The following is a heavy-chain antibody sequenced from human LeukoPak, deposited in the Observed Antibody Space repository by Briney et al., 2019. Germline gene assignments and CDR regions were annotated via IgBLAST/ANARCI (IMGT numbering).Heavy chain of an antibody. D-gene: IGHD3-3*01. V-gene: IGHV3-23*01. CDR1: EFTFSGYA. CDR3: ATEWHLIG. Sequence: PGGSLRLSCDTSEFTFSGYAMNWVRQAPGKGLEWVSAISSSGGYTNYADSVKGRFTISRDNSKNTLYLQMNSLRAEDTALYYCATEWHLIGWGEKTRVTVSS. J-gene: IGHJ4*02. CDR2: ISSSGGYT.